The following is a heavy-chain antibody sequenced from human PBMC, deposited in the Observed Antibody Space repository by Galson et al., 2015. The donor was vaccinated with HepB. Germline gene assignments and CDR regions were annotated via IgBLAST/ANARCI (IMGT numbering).Heavy chain of an antibody. Sequence: SLRLSCAASGFTFSSYGMHWVRQAPGKGLEWVAVIWDDGSNKYYADSVKGRFTISRDNSKNTLYLQMNSLRAEDTAVYYCAREGAGFGYYYGSGSYDYWGQGTLVTVSS. CDR3: AREGAGFGYYYGSGSYDY. J-gene: IGHJ4*02. CDR2: IWDDGSNK. V-gene: IGHV3-33*01. D-gene: IGHD3-10*01. CDR1: GFTFSSYG.